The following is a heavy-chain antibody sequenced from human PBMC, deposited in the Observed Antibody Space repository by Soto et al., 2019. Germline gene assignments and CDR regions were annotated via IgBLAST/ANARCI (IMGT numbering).Heavy chain of an antibody. Sequence: SETLSLTCTVSGDSISSSTYYWAWIRQPPGKGLEWIGRFYYSGSTYYNPSLKSRVTISVDTSKNQFSLKLTSVTAADTAVYYCARRAEREFFDYWGQGTLVTVSS. CDR3: ARRAEREFFDY. J-gene: IGHJ4*02. V-gene: IGHV4-39*01. D-gene: IGHD3-10*01. CDR2: FYYSGST. CDR1: GDSISSSTYY.